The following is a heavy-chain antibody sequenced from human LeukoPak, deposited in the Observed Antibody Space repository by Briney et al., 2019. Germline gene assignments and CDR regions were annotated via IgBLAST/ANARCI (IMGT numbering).Heavy chain of an antibody. V-gene: IGHV4-59*01. Sequence: ASETLSLTCTVSGGSISSYYWSWIRQPPGKGLEWIGYIYYSGSTNYNPSLKSRVTISVDTSKNQLSLKLSSVTAADTAVYYCASLGYCSGGSCYHDAFDIWGQGTMVTVSS. CDR2: IYYSGST. J-gene: IGHJ3*02. D-gene: IGHD2-15*01. CDR1: GGSISSYY. CDR3: ASLGYCSGGSCYHDAFDI.